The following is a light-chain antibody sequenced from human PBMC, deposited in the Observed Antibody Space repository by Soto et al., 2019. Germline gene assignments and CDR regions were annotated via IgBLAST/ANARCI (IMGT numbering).Light chain of an antibody. CDR1: SSNIGNNY. J-gene: IGLJ2*01. CDR2: DNN. Sequence: QSVLTQPTSVSAAPGQKVTISCSGSSSNIGNNYVSWYQQLPGTAPKLLIYDNNKRPSGIPDRFSGSKSGTSATLGITGLQTGHEADYYCGTWDSSLSAGGVVFGGGTELTVL. V-gene: IGLV1-51*01. CDR3: GTWDSSLSAGGVV.